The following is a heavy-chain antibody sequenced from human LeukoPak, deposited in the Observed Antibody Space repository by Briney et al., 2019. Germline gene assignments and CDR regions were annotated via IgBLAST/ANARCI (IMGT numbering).Heavy chain of an antibody. CDR2: ISSSGSTI. CDR3: ARKAAGRGSGSYYHHYYGMDV. Sequence: GGSLRLSCAASGFTFSDYYMSWIRQAPGKGLEWVSYISSSGSTIYYADSVKGRFTISRDNAKNSLYLQMNSLRAEDTAVYYCARKAAGRGSGSYYHHYYGMDVWGQGTTVTVSS. J-gene: IGHJ6*02. D-gene: IGHD3-10*01. CDR1: GFTFSDYY. V-gene: IGHV3-11*01.